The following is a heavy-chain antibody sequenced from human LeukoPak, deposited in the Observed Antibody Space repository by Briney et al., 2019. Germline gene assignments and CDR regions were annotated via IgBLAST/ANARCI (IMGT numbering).Heavy chain of an antibody. J-gene: IGHJ5*02. V-gene: IGHV5-51*01. CDR3: ARELRVVAATPGWFDP. CDR2: IYPGDSDT. CDR1: GYSFTSYW. Sequence: GESLKISCKGSGYSFTSYWIGWVRQMPGKGLEWMAIIYPGDSDTRYSPSFQGQVTISADKSISTAYLQWSSLKASDTAMYYCARELRVVAATPGWFDPWGQGTLVTVSS. D-gene: IGHD2-15*01.